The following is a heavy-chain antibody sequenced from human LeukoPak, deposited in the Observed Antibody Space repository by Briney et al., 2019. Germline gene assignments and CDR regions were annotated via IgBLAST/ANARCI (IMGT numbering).Heavy chain of an antibody. CDR2: INQDGSEK. J-gene: IGHJ5*02. CDR1: GFNFRSYW. CDR3: VKPYYFSSGSLT. Sequence: PGGSLRLSCAASGFNFRSYWMSWVCQAPGKGLEWVATINQDGSEKYFMDSLKGRLIISRDNARNSLHLQTNSLRAEDTAVYYCVKPYYFSSGSLTWGQGTLVTVSS. D-gene: IGHD3-10*01. V-gene: IGHV3-7*01.